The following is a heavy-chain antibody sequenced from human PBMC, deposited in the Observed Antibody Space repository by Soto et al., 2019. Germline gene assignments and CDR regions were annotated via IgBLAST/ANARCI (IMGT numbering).Heavy chain of an antibody. V-gene: IGHV3-7*03. Sequence: PGGSLRLSCAASGFTFSSYWMSWVRQAPGKGLEWVANIKQDGSEKYYADSVKGRFTISRGNSKNTLYLQMNSLRAEDTAVYYCAKDELWFGERGFTAYWGQGTLVTVSS. J-gene: IGHJ4*02. CDR2: IKQDGSEK. CDR1: GFTFSSYW. CDR3: AKDELWFGERGFTAY. D-gene: IGHD3-10*01.